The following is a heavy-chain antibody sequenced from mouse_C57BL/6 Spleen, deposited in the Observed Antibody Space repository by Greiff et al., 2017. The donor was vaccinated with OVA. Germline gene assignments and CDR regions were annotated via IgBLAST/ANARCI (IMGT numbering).Heavy chain of an antibody. CDR1: GFTFSSYA. J-gene: IGHJ4*01. D-gene: IGHD2-3*01. CDR2: ISSGGDYI. V-gene: IGHV5-9-1*02. CDR3: TREDGYYYAMDY. Sequence: EVQVVESGAGLVKPGGSLKLSCAASGFTFSSYAMSWVRQTPEKRLEWVAYISSGGDYIYYADTVKGRFTISRDNARNTLYLQMSSLKSEDTAMYYCTREDGYYYAMDYWGQGTSVTVSS.